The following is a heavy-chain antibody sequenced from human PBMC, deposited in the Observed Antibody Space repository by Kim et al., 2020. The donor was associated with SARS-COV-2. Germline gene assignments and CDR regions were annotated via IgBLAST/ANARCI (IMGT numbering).Heavy chain of an antibody. CDR1: GFTFSSYG. CDR2: ISYDGSNK. Sequence: GGSLRLSCAASGFTFSSYGMHWVRQAPGKGLEWVAVISYDGSNKYYADSVKGRFTISRDNSKNTLYLQMNSLRAEDTAVYYCAKDEGEGDYYYGMDVWGQGTTVTVSS. J-gene: IGHJ6*02. V-gene: IGHV3-30*18. D-gene: IGHD2-21*01. CDR3: AKDEGEGDYYYGMDV.